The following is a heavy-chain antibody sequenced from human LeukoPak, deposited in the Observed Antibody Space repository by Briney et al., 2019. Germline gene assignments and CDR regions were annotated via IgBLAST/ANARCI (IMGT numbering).Heavy chain of an antibody. CDR2: INPSGGST. CDR3: AISKVPAAMGDY. CDR1: GYTFTSYY. J-gene: IGHJ4*02. V-gene: IGHV1-46*01. D-gene: IGHD2-2*01. Sequence: ASVKVSCKASGYTFTSYYMHWVRQAPGQGLEWMGIINPSGGSTSYAQKFQGRVTMTRDTSTSTIYMELSSLRSEDTAVYYCAISKVPAAMGDYWGQGTLVTVSS.